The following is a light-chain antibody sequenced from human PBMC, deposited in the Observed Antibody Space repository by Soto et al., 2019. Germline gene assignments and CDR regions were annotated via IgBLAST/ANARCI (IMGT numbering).Light chain of an antibody. CDR3: SSYTTSNTLA. V-gene: IGLV2-14*01. J-gene: IGLJ3*02. Sequence: QSALIQPASVSGSPGQSITISCTGTSSDVGGYNFVSWYQQHPGKAPKLMIYDVSNRPSGVSNRFSGSKSGNTASLTISGLQAEDEADYYCSSYTTSNTLAFGGGTKLTVL. CDR1: SSDVGGYNF. CDR2: DVS.